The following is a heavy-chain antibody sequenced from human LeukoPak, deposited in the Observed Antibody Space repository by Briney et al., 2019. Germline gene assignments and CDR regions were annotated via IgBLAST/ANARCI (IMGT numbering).Heavy chain of an antibody. CDR2: ISSSGSTI. Sequence: GGSLRLSCAASGFTISGNYMSWVRQAPGKGLEWVSYISSSGSTIYYADSVKGRFTISRDSAKNSLYLQMNSLRAEDTAVYYCAREGSVFAYWGQGTLVTVSS. CDR3: AREGSVFAY. V-gene: IGHV3-11*04. J-gene: IGHJ4*02. CDR1: GFTISGNY.